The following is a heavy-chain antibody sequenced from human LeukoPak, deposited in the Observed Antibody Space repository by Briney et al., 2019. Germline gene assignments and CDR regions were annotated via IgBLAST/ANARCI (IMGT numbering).Heavy chain of an antibody. D-gene: IGHD3-10*01. CDR3: ARSMPITMVRGVPFGY. V-gene: IGHV4-34*01. CDR1: GGSFSGYY. J-gene: IGHJ4*02. CDR2: INHSGST. Sequence: PSETLSLTCAVYGGSFSGYYWSWIRQPPGKGLEWIGEINHSGSTNYNSSLKSRVTISVDTSKNQFSLKLSSVTAADTAVYYCARSMPITMVRGVPFGYWGQGTLVTVSS.